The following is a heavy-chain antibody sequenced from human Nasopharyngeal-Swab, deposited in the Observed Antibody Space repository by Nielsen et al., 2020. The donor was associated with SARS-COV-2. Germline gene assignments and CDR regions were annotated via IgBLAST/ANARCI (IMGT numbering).Heavy chain of an antibody. CDR3: ARGGKAGDYYYYYMDV. Sequence: SQTLSLTCAVSGGSISSYSWSWIRLPPGKGLEWTGYIYYSGSTNYNPSLKSRVTISVDTSKNQFSLKLSSVTAADTAVYYCARGGKAGDYYYYYMDVWGKGTTVTVSS. CDR2: IYYSGST. D-gene: IGHD6-19*01. V-gene: IGHV4-59*01. J-gene: IGHJ6*03. CDR1: GGSISSYS.